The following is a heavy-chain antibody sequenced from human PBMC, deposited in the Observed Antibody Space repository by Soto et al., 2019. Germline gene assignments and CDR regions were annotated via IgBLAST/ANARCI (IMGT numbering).Heavy chain of an antibody. V-gene: IGHV3-23*01. J-gene: IGHJ1*01. CDR2: ISGSGDST. D-gene: IGHD6-19*01. Sequence: PGGSLRLSCAASGFTFSSYGMSWVRQAPGKGLEWVSGISGSGDSTYYADYVKGRFTISRDNSKNTLYLQMNSLRAEDTAVYYCAKGVPGIAVAGTGYFQHWGQGTLVTVSS. CDR3: AKGVPGIAVAGTGYFQH. CDR1: GFTFSSYG.